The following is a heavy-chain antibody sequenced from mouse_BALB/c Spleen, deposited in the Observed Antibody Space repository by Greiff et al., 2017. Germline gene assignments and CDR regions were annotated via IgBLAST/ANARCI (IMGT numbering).Heavy chain of an antibody. J-gene: IGHJ4*01. CDR3: ARSSSGPLYAMDY. V-gene: IGHV1S81*02. Sequence: VQLQQPGAELVKPGASVKLSCKASGYTFTSYWMHWVKQRPGQGLEWIGEINPSNGRTNYNEKFKSKATLTVDKSSSTAYMQLSSLTSEDSAVYYCARSSSGPLYAMDYWGQGTSVTVSS. CDR2: INPSNGRT. CDR1: GYTFTSYW. D-gene: IGHD3-1*01.